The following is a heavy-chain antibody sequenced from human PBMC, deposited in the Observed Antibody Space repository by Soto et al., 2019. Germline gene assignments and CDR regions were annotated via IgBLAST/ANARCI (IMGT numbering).Heavy chain of an antibody. CDR1: GYTFNDHG. CDR3: ARDFWGSGRSRRSDY. D-gene: IGHD2-15*01. CDR2: ISAYSGDR. J-gene: IGHJ4*02. Sequence: QVQLMQSGPEVKKPGASVKVSCKTSGYTFNDHGIIWVRQAPGQGLEWMGWISAYSGDRAYAQNFKGRVTLTIDTSTNTANMELMGLTSDDTAVYYCARDFWGSGRSRRSDYWGQGTLVTVSS. V-gene: IGHV1-18*01.